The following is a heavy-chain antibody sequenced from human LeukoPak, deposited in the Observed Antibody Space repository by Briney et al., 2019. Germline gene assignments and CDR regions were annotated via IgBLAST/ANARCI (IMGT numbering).Heavy chain of an antibody. V-gene: IGHV1-18*01. CDR3: ARDLEGYCSGGSCYASDY. CDR2: ISAYNGNT. Sequence: ASVKVSCKASGYTFTSYGISWVRQAPGQGLEWMGWISAYNGNTNYAQKLQGRATMTTDTSTSTAYMELRSLRSDDTAVYYCARDLEGYCSGGSCYASDYWGQGTLVTVSS. CDR1: GYTFTSYG. D-gene: IGHD2-15*01. J-gene: IGHJ4*02.